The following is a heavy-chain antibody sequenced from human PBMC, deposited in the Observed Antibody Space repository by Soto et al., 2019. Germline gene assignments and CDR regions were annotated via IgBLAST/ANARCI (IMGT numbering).Heavy chain of an antibody. CDR2: IYPGDSDT. CDR3: ARRNDILTGYYFNWFDP. Sequence: PGESLKVSCKGSGYSFTSYWIGWGRQMPGKGLEWMGIIYPGDSDTRYSPSFQGQVTISADKSISTAYLQCSSLKASDTAMYYCARRNDILTGYYFNWFDPWGQGTLVSVSS. J-gene: IGHJ5*02. D-gene: IGHD3-9*01. V-gene: IGHV5-51*01. CDR1: GYSFTSYW.